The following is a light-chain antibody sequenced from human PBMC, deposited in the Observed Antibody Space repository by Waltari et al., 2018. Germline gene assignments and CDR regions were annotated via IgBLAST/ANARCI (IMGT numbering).Light chain of an antibody. V-gene: IGKV1-5*03. CDR2: RAS. CDR3: QRHNTY. CDR1: QSIHDW. J-gene: IGKJ4*01. Sequence: DIQMPQSPSTLSASVGARVTITCRARQSIHDWLAWYQQKPGAAPKLLINRASTIEQGVPSRFSGSGFGTEFTLTISSLQPNDFAIDYCQRHNTYLGGGTKVEIK.